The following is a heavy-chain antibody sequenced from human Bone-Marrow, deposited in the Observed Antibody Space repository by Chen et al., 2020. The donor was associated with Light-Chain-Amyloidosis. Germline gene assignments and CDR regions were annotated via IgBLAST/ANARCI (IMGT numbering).Heavy chain of an antibody. CDR1: GFTFSEAW. CDR2: SKSKTDGWTR. D-gene: IGHD3-16*01. Sequence: EVYPVESGGSLVKPGGSLTLHCAASGFTFSEAWMSWVRQAPGKGLEWVGRSKSKTDGWTRDYAAPVKGRFTISRDDSKKTVSLQMSSLKIEDTGVYYCTTEGVLWGQGTRVTVSS. J-gene: IGHJ4*02. CDR3: TTEGVL. V-gene: IGHV3-15*01.